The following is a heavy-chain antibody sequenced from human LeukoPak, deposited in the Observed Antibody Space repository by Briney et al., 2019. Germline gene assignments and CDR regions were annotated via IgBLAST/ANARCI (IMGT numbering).Heavy chain of an antibody. Sequence: PQTLSLTCTVSGGSISSGDYYWSWIRQPPEKGLEWIGYIYYSGSTYYNPSLKSRVTISVDTSKNQFSLKLSSVTAADTAVYYCARDRVTRLQNWFDPWGQGTLVTVSS. CDR2: IYYSGST. CDR1: GGSISSGDYY. CDR3: ARDRVTRLQNWFDP. V-gene: IGHV4-30-4*01. D-gene: IGHD1-1*01. J-gene: IGHJ5*02.